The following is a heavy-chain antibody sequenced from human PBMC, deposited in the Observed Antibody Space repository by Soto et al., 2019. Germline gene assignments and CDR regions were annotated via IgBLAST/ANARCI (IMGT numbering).Heavy chain of an antibody. CDR1: GDSINNGYW. CDR2: KHHSGST. CDR3: ASSSGWWRLDV. J-gene: IGHJ6*02. V-gene: IGHV4-4*02. Sequence: QVQLQESGPGLVKPSGTLSLTCGVSGDSINNGYWWTWVRQPPGKGLEWIGEKHHSGSTNYNLSLKSRVSISLDKSKNQFSLNLSSVAGADTAVYFCASSSGWWRLDVWGQGTTVTVSS. D-gene: IGHD6-19*01.